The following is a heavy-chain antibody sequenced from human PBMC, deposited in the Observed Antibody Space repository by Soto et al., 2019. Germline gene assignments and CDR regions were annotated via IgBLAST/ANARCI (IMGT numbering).Heavy chain of an antibody. CDR3: ARGPTYDSSGYYYSPRCGMDV. Sequence: PSETLSLTCAVYGGSFSGYYWSWIRQPPGKGLEWIGEINHSGSTNYNPSLKSRVTVSVDTSKNQFSLKLSSVTAADTAVYYCARGPTYDSSGYYYSPRCGMDVWGQGTTVTVSS. CDR2: INHSGST. J-gene: IGHJ6*02. D-gene: IGHD3-22*01. V-gene: IGHV4-34*01. CDR1: GGSFSGYY.